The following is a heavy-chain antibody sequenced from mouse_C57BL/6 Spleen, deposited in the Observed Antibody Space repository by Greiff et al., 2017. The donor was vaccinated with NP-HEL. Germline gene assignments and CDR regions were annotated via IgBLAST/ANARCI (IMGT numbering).Heavy chain of an antibody. CDR1: GYTFTSYW. J-gene: IGHJ3*01. Sequence: VQLQQPGAELVRPGTSVKLSCKASGYTFTSYWMHWVKQRPGQGLEWIGVISPSDSYTNYNQKFKGKATLTVDTSSSTAYMQLSSLTSEDSAVYYCARSYDYDRAYWGQGTLVTVSA. CDR3: ARSYDYDRAY. V-gene: IGHV1-59*01. CDR2: ISPSDSYT. D-gene: IGHD2-4*01.